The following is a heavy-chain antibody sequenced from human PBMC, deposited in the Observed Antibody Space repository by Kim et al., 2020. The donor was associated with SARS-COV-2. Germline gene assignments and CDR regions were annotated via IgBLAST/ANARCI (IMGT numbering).Heavy chain of an antibody. CDR2: FDPEDGET. V-gene: IGHV1-24*01. D-gene: IGHD1-26*01. CDR1: GYTLTELS. CDR3: ATDSLDASVGATTFSWFDP. Sequence: ASVKVSCKVSGYTLTELSMHWVRQAPGKGLEWMGGFDPEDGETIYAQKFQGRVTMTEDTSTDTAYMELSSLRSEDTAVYYCATDSLDASVGATTFSWFDPWGQGTLVTVSS. J-gene: IGHJ5*02.